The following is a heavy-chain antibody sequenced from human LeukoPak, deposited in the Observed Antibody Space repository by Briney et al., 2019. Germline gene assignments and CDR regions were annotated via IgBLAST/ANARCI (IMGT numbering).Heavy chain of an antibody. CDR1: GGSFSGYY. J-gene: IGHJ5*02. Sequence: SETLSLTCAVYGGSFSGYYWSWIRQPPGKGLEWIGEINHSGSTNYNPSLKSRVTISVDTSKNQFSLKLSSVTAADTAVCYCARGRRSLLWFGPGGNWFDPWGQGALVTVSS. CDR2: INHSGST. V-gene: IGHV4-34*01. CDR3: ARGRRSLLWFGPGGNWFDP. D-gene: IGHD3-10*01.